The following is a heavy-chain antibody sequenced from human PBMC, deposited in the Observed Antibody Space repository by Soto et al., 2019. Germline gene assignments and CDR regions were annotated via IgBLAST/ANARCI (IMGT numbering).Heavy chain of an antibody. CDR2: ISDDGGNK. CDR1: GFTFSNYA. J-gene: IGHJ6*02. V-gene: IGHV3-30-3*01. CDR3: ARGRSSNPYYYGMDV. Sequence: HPGGSLRLSCAASGFTFSNYAMHWVRQAPGKGLEWVAVISDDGGNKDYADSVKGRFTISRDNSKNTLFLQMNSLRTEDTAVYYCARGRSSNPYYYGMDVWGQGTTVTVSS. D-gene: IGHD2-2*01.